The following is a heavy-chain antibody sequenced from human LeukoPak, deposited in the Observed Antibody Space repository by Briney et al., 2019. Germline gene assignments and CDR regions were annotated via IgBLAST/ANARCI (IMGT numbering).Heavy chain of an antibody. CDR1: GYTFTSYG. D-gene: IGHD3-22*01. CDR3: ARVFYYDTSGHNWLDS. J-gene: IGHJ5*01. V-gene: IGHV1-18*01. Sequence: ASVKVSCKASGYTFTSYGISWVRQAPGQGLEWMGWISTYNGHTKYAQKFQGRITMTTDTSTSTAYMELRSLRSGDTAVYYCARVFYYDTSGHNWLDSWGQGTLVTVSS. CDR2: ISTYNGHT.